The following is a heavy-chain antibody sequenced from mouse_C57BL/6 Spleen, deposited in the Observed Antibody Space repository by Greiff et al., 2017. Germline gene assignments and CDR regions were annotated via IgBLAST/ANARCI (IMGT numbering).Heavy chain of an antibody. CDR3: ARSITTVAYWYFDV. D-gene: IGHD1-1*01. Sequence: QVQLKQSGAELVKPGASVKISCKASGYAFSSYWMNWVKQRPGKGLEWIGQIYPGDGDTNYNGKFKGKATLTADKSSSTAYMQLSSLTSEDSAVYFCARSITTVAYWYFDVWGTGTTVTVSS. V-gene: IGHV1-80*01. CDR1: GYAFSSYW. J-gene: IGHJ1*03. CDR2: IYPGDGDT.